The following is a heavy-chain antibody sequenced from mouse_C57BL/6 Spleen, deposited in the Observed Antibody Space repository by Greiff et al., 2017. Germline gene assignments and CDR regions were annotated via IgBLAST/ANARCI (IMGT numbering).Heavy chain of an antibody. CDR1: GFTFSSYA. J-gene: IGHJ4*01. V-gene: IGHV5-9-1*02. CDR2: ISSGGDYI. D-gene: IGHD1-1*01. CDR3: TREGDYYGSSYAMDY. Sequence: EVMLVESGEGLVKPGGSLKLSCAASGFTFSSYAMSWVRQTPEKRLEWVAYISSGGDYIYYADTVKGRFTISRDNARNTLYLQMSSLKSEDTAMYYCTREGDYYGSSYAMDYWGQGTSVTVSS.